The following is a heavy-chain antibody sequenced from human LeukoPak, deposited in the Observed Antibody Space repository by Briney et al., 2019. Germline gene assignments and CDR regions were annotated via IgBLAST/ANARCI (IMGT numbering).Heavy chain of an antibody. CDR2: INHSGST. CDR1: GWTFSGYY. J-gene: IGHJ4*02. CDR3: ALPPDSDMHDY. Sequence: SESLTLTCAVYGWTFSGYYWNWIRQPPGKGLEWIGEINHSGSTNYYASLKNRGTIFCGTYKNKLSLKLTNMTAADTTAYYYALPPDSDMHDYWAQGTLVIASS. V-gene: IGHV4-34*08. D-gene: IGHD3-9*01.